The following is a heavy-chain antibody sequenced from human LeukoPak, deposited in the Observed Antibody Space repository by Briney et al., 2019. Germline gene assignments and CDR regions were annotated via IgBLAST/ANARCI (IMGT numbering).Heavy chain of an antibody. CDR3: AKLARPPGWFGDHPYFDY. CDR1: GFTFSNYG. Sequence: PGGSLRLSCAASGFTFSNYGMSWVRQAPGKGLEWVSAISGSGGSTYYADSVKGRFTISRDNSKNTLYLQMNSLRAEDTAVYYCAKLARPPGWFGDHPYFDYWGQGTLVTVSS. V-gene: IGHV3-23*01. D-gene: IGHD3-10*01. J-gene: IGHJ4*02. CDR2: ISGSGGST.